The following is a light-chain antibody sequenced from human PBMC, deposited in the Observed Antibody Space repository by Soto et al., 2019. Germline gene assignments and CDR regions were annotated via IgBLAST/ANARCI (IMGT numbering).Light chain of an antibody. CDR2: GAS. V-gene: IGKV3-11*01. CDR3: QQRSNRLT. CDR1: QYVGTR. Sequence: EIVLTQSPATLSSSPGETATLSCRASQYVGTRLAWYQHKPGQAPRLLLYGASNRATGTPARFSGSGSGTDFTLTISSLEPEDSAVYYCQQRSNRLTFGGGTKVDIK. J-gene: IGKJ4*01.